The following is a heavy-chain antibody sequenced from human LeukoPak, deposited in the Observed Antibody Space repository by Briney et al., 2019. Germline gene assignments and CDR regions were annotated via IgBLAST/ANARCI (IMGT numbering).Heavy chain of an antibody. D-gene: IGHD6-13*01. V-gene: IGHV3-7*05. Sequence: GGSLRLSCAASGFTFSNYWITWVRQAPGKGLEWVANIKQGGSEKHYVDSVKGRFTISRDDARNSLYLQMDSLRIEDTAVYYCAREGQQSYGMDVWGQGTTVTVSS. CDR3: AREGQQSYGMDV. CDR2: IKQGGSEK. CDR1: GFTFSNYW. J-gene: IGHJ6*02.